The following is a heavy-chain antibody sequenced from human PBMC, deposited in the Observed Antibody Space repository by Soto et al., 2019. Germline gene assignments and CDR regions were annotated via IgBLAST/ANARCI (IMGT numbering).Heavy chain of an antibody. CDR1: GYTFNKYP. J-gene: IGHJ4*02. CDR3: ARKDYYGSAMYHFDY. D-gene: IGHD3-10*01. V-gene: IGHV1-3*01. Sequence: GASVKVSCKTSGYTFNKYPIHWVRQAPGQGLEWMGWINPANGDTGFSQKFQDRVTITRDTSASTAYMELSSLKSEDTAVYYCARKDYYGSAMYHFDYWGQGTLVTVSS. CDR2: INPANGDT.